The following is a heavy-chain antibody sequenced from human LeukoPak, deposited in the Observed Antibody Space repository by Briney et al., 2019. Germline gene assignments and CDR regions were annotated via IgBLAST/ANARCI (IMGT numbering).Heavy chain of an antibody. V-gene: IGHV4-30-2*01. Sequence: SETLSLTCAVSGGSISSGGYSWSWIRQPPGKGLEWIGYIYHSGSTYYNPSLKSRVTISVDRSKNQFSLKLSSVTAADTAVYYCAREAGWFDPWGQGTLVTVSS. CDR1: GGSISSGGYS. J-gene: IGHJ5*02. CDR2: IYHSGST. CDR3: AREAGWFDP.